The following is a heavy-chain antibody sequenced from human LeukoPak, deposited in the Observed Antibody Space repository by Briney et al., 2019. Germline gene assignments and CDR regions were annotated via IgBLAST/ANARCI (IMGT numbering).Heavy chain of an antibody. Sequence: GGSLRLSCAASGFTFDDYAMHWVRQAPGKGLEWVSGISCNSGSIGYADSVKGRFTISRDNAKNSLYLQMNSLRAEDTALYYCAKGDYYDSSGPGDYWGQGTLVTVSS. J-gene: IGHJ4*02. V-gene: IGHV3-9*01. D-gene: IGHD3-22*01. CDR3: AKGDYYDSSGPGDY. CDR2: ISCNSGSI. CDR1: GFTFDDYA.